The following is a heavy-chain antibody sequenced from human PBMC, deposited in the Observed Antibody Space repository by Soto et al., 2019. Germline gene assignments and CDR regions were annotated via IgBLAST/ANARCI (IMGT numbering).Heavy chain of an antibody. V-gene: IGHV4-39*01. CDR2: IYYSGST. CDR3: ASLRQTGQPGYSSSWYSARPYSRDYYYGMDV. D-gene: IGHD6-13*01. CDR1: GGSISSSSYY. Sequence: PSETLSLTCTVSGGSISSSSYYWGWIRQPPGKGLEWIGSIYYSGSTYYNPSLKSRVTISVDTSKNQFSLKLSSVTAADTAVYYCASLRQTGQPGYSSSWYSARPYSRDYYYGMDVWGQGTTVTVSS. J-gene: IGHJ6*02.